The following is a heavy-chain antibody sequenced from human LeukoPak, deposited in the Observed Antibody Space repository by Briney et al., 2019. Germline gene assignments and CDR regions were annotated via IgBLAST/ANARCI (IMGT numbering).Heavy chain of an antibody. Sequence: GGSLRLSCAASGFTFSSHSMKWVRQVPGKGLEWVSSISSTSGYIYYEDSVKGRFTISRDNAKNSLYLQMNSLRAEDTAVYYCARDRGDGYNSNYWGQGTLVTVSS. V-gene: IGHV3-21*01. CDR1: GFTFSSHS. D-gene: IGHD5-24*01. CDR2: ISSTSGYI. J-gene: IGHJ4*02. CDR3: ARDRGDGYNSNY.